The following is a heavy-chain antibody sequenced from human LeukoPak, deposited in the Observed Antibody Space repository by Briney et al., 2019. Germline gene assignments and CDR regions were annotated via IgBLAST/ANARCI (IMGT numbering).Heavy chain of an antibody. D-gene: IGHD3-10*01. Sequence: KPSETLSLTCTFSAGSLSPAHWSWIRQPPGKGLEWIGVICDNGNTDYNPSLKSRVTISVDTSKSQFSLKLNSLAAADTAVYYCATGRDPYKTGHWGQGTLVTVSS. CDR2: ICDNGNT. CDR1: AGSLSPAH. J-gene: IGHJ4*02. V-gene: IGHV4-59*03. CDR3: ATGRDPYKTGH.